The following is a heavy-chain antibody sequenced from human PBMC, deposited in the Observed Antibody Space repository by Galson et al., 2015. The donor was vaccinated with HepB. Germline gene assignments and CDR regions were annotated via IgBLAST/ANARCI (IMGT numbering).Heavy chain of an antibody. V-gene: IGHV3-30*02. Sequence: SLRLSCAASGFTFSSYGMHWVRQAPGKGLEWVAFIRYDGSNKYYADSVKGRFTISRDNSKNTLYLQMNSLRAEDTAVYYCAKVKGGSYGPLFYFDYWGQGTLVTVSS. CDR3: AKVKGGSYGPLFYFDY. CDR2: IRYDGSNK. CDR1: GFTFSSYG. J-gene: IGHJ4*02. D-gene: IGHD5-18*01.